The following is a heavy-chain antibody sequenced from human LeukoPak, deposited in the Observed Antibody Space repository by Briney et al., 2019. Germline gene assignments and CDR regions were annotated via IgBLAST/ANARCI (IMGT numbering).Heavy chain of an antibody. V-gene: IGHV2-5*02. CDR1: GCSLSTSGVG. Sequence: SGPTLVNPTQTLTRTCTFSGCSLSTSGVGVGWIRQPPGKALEWLALIYWDDDKRYSPSLKSRLIITKDTSRNQMVLTMTNMDPVDTATYYCARTTDYGATFDIWGQGTLVTVSS. D-gene: IGHD4/OR15-4a*01. CDR2: IYWDDDK. J-gene: IGHJ4*02. CDR3: ARTTDYGATFDI.